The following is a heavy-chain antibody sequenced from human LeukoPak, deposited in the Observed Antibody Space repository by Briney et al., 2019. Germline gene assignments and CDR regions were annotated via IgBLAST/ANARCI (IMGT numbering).Heavy chain of an antibody. CDR3: AKFFDPSGGASGWTWTMDC. CDR1: GLTFSSYA. D-gene: IGHD6-25*01. CDR2: ISGSGGTT. V-gene: IGHV3-23*01. Sequence: GGSLRLSCAASGLTFSSYAMTWVRQTPGKGLEWVAAISGSGGTTYYADFAKGRFSISRDNSENTLYPQMYSLRAEDTAVYHCAKFFDPSGGASGWTWTMDCWGQGTLVIVSS. J-gene: IGHJ4*02.